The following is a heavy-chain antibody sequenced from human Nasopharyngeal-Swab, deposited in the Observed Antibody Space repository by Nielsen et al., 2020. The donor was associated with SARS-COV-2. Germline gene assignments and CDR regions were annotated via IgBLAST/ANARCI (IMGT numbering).Heavy chain of an antibody. J-gene: IGHJ5*02. V-gene: IGHV3-21*01. CDR1: GFTLGSFG. Sequence: GGSLRLSCAGSGFTLGSFGMTWVRQAPGKGLEWVSYISPSSGYIYYAESLKGRFTISRDNGKNSLYLQMNSLRAEDTAVYYCARDHHYDFWSGYPGLFDPWGQGTLVTVSS. D-gene: IGHD3-3*01. CDR2: ISPSSGYI. CDR3: ARDHHYDFWSGYPGLFDP.